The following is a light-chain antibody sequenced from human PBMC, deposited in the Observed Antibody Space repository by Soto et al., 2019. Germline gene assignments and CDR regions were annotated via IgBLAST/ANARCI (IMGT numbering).Light chain of an antibody. CDR2: DAS. CDR1: QDISNY. J-gene: IGKJ4*01. Sequence: DIQMTQSPSSLSASVGDRVTITCQASQDISNYLNWYQQKPGKAHKLLIYDASNLETGFPSRFSGSGSGTDFTFTISSLQPEDIATYYCQQYDNLPLTFGGGTKVAIK. CDR3: QQYDNLPLT. V-gene: IGKV1-33*01.